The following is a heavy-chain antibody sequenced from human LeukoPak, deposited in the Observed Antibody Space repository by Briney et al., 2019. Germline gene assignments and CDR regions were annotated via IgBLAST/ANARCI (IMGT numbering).Heavy chain of an antibody. J-gene: IGHJ4*02. CDR3: AVRWFGEAS. CDR2: INHSGST. D-gene: IGHD3-10*01. CDR1: GGSFSGYY. Sequence: SETLSLTCAVYGGSFSGYYWSWIRQPPGKGLEWIGEINHSGSTNYNPSLKSRVTISVDTSKNQFSMKLSSVTAADTAVYYCAVRWFGEASWGQGTLVTVSS. V-gene: IGHV4-34*01.